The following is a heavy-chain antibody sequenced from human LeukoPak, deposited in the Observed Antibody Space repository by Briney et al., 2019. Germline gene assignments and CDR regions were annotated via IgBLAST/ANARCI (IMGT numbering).Heavy chain of an antibody. J-gene: IGHJ4*02. CDR1: GYTFTSYD. D-gene: IGHD1-26*01. Sequence: ASVKVSCKASGYTFTSYDINWVRQATGQGLEWMGWMNPNSGNTGYAQKFQGRVTITRNTSISTAYMELSSLRSKDTAVYFCARGGVGATTDFDYWGQGTLVTVSS. V-gene: IGHV1-8*03. CDR2: MNPNSGNT. CDR3: ARGGVGATTDFDY.